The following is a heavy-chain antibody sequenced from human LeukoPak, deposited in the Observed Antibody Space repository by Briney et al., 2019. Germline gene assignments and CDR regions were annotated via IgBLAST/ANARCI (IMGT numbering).Heavy chain of an antibody. CDR1: GFTFSSYA. CDR3: ARDPDAKDLTHKPFHFDY. CDR2: ISYDGSNK. Sequence: GGSLRLSCAASGFTFSSYAMHWVRQAPGKGLEWVAVISYDGSNKYYADSVKGRFTISRDNSKNTLYLQMNSLRAEDTAVCYCARDPDAKDLTHKPFHFDYWGQGTLVTVSS. D-gene: IGHD1-14*01. J-gene: IGHJ4*02. V-gene: IGHV3-30-3*01.